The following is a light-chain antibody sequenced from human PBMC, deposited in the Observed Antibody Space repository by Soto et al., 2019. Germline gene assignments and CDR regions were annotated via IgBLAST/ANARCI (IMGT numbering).Light chain of an antibody. CDR1: QSVSSN. V-gene: IGKV3D-15*01. J-gene: IGKJ1*01. CDR2: GAS. Sequence: EIVMTQSPATLSVSPGERATLSCRASQSVSSNLAWYQQKPGQAPRLLIYGASTGATGVPARFSGSGSGTDFALTISSLQSEDFAVYYCQQYNDWLWTFGQGTTVEIK. CDR3: QQYNDWLWT.